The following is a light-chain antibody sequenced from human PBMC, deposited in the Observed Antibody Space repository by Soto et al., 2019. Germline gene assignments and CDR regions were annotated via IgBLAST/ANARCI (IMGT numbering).Light chain of an antibody. Sequence: QSALTQPSSVSWSPGQSITISCTGTSSDVGGYNYVSWYQQHPGKAPKPLIYEVSNRPSGVSNRFSGSKSGNTASLTISGLQAEDEADYYCSSYTSSTTYVFGTGTKLTVL. J-gene: IGLJ1*01. CDR1: SSDVGGYNY. V-gene: IGLV2-14*01. CDR3: SSYTSSTTYV. CDR2: EVS.